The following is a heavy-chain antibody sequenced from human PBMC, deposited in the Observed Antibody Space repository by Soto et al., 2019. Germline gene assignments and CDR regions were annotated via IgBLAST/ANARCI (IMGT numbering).Heavy chain of an antibody. V-gene: IGHV3-30-3*01. Sequence: QVQLVESGGGVVQPGRSLRLSCAASGFTFSSYAMHWVRQAPGKGLEWVAVISYDGSNKYYADSVKGRFTISRDNSXXTLYLQMNSLRAEDTAVYYCARDRGDGSRTDAFDIWGQGTMVTVSS. CDR3: ARDRGDGSRTDAFDI. CDR1: GFTFSSYA. J-gene: IGHJ3*02. CDR2: ISYDGSNK. D-gene: IGHD3-10*01.